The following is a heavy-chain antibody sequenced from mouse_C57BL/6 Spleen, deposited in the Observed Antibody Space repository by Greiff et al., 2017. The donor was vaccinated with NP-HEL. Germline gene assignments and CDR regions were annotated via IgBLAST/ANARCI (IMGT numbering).Heavy chain of an antibody. D-gene: IGHD5-1*01. Sequence: EVQLQQSGPELVKPGASVKISCKASGYSFTGYYMNWVKQSPEKSLEWIGEINPSTGGTTYNQKFKAKATLTVDKSSSTAYMQLKSLTSEDSAVYYCAREKEYAYAMDYWGQGTSVTVSS. CDR2: INPSTGGT. CDR3: AREKEYAYAMDY. J-gene: IGHJ4*01. V-gene: IGHV1-42*01. CDR1: GYSFTGYY.